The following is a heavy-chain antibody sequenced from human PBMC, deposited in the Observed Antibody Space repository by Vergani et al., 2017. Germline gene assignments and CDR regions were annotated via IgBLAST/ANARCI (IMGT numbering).Heavy chain of an antibody. CDR1: GYSFTSYW. Sequence: EVQLVQSGAEVKKPGESLKISCKGYGYSFTSYWIGWLRQMPGKGLEWMGIIYPGDSDTRYSASFQGQVTISADKSISTAYLQWSSLKASDTAMYYCARHVGSYCCGDCLEYGMDVWGQGTTVTVSS. CDR3: ARHVGSYCCGDCLEYGMDV. J-gene: IGHJ6*02. CDR2: IYPGDSDT. V-gene: IGHV5-51*01. D-gene: IGHD2-21*02.